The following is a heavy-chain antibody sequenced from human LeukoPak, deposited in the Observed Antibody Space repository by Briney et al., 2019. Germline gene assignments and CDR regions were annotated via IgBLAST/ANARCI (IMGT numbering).Heavy chain of an antibody. CDR1: GFTFSSYA. CDR2: ISGGADST. CDR3: AKDIMGMVRGVNGFDY. D-gene: IGHD3-10*01. J-gene: IGHJ4*02. Sequence: GGSLRLSCAASGFTFSSYAMSWVRQAPGKGLEWVSSISGGADSTYYADSVKGRLTISRDNSKTTLYLQMNSLRAEDTAVYYCAKDIMGMVRGVNGFDYWGQGTLVTVSS. V-gene: IGHV3-23*01.